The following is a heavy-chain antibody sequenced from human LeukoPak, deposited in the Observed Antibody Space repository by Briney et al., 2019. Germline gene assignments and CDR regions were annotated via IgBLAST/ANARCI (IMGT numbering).Heavy chain of an antibody. Sequence: GGSLRLSCAASGFTFSSYWMSWVRQAPGKGLEWVANIKQDGSEKYYVDSVKGRFTISRDNAKNSLYLQMNGLRAEDTAVYYCARDQGYYGSGSYYGGEFDYWGQGTLVTVSS. CDR3: ARDQGYYGSGSYYGGEFDY. CDR2: IKQDGSEK. D-gene: IGHD3-10*01. J-gene: IGHJ4*02. CDR1: GFTFSSYW. V-gene: IGHV3-7*01.